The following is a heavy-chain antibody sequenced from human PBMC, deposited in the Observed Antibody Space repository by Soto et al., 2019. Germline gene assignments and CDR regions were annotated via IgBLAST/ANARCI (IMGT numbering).Heavy chain of an antibody. CDR2: IYYSGST. CDR1: GGSISSYY. Sequence: QVQLQESGPGLVKPSETLSLTCTVSGGSISSYYWSWIRQPPGKGLEWIGYIYYSGSTNYNPSLKSRVTISVDTSKNQCSLKLSSVTAADTAVYYCARVPYYYDSSGYSRTYYYYYGMDVWGQGTTVTVSS. J-gene: IGHJ6*02. D-gene: IGHD3-22*01. CDR3: ARVPYYYDSSGYSRTYYYYYGMDV. V-gene: IGHV4-59*01.